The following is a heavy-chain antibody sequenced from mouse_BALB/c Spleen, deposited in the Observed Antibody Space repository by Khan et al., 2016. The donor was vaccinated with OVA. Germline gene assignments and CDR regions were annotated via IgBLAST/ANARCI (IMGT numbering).Heavy chain of an antibody. Sequence: EVQLVESGPGLVKPSQSLSLTCTVTGYSITSNYAWNWIRQFPGNKLEWMGYISYSDSTSYNPSLKSRISITRDTSQNQFFLQLNSVTTEDTATYYRARGNYYGYYFDYWGQGTTLTVSS. J-gene: IGHJ2*01. V-gene: IGHV3-2*02. CDR2: ISYSDST. CDR3: ARGNYYGYYFDY. CDR1: GYSITSNYA. D-gene: IGHD1-1*01.